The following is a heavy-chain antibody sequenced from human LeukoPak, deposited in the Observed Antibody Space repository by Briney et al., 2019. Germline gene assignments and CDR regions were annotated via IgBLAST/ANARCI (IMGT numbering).Heavy chain of an antibody. Sequence: SQTLSLTCTVSGGSISSGDYYWSWIRQPPGKGLEWIGYIYYSGSTYYNPSLKSRVTISVDTSKNQFSLKLSSVTATDTAVYDCARSRRYRAGSFDIWGQGTMVTVSS. V-gene: IGHV4-30-4*08. CDR3: ARSRRYRAGSFDI. CDR1: GGSISSGDYY. D-gene: IGHD1-26*01. J-gene: IGHJ3*02. CDR2: IYYSGST.